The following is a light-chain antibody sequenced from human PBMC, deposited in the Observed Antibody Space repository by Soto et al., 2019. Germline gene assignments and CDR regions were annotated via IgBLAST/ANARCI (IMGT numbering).Light chain of an antibody. CDR2: AAS. CDR3: QQLNSYPPGGLT. V-gene: IGKV1-5*01. CDR1: QSVSSW. J-gene: IGKJ4*01. Sequence: IPMTQSPSTLSASIGARVTIPCRASQSVSSWLGWYQQRPGKAPQLLIYAASSLQSGVPSRFSGSGSGTDFTLTISSLQPEDYATYSCQQLNSYPPGGLTFVGGTKVDIK.